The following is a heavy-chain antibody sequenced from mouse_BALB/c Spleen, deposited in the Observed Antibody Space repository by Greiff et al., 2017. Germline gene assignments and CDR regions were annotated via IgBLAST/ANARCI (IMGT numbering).Heavy chain of an antibody. Sequence: QVHVKQPGAELVKPGASVKLSCKASGFTFTSYYMYWVKQRPGQGLEWIGGINPSNGGTNSNEKFKSKATLTVDKTSSTAYMQLSSLTSEDSAFYYCTRLGDYDRAMDDWGQGTSVTVSS. V-gene: IGHV1S81*02. J-gene: IGHJ4*01. CDR3: TRLGDYDRAMDD. CDR2: INPSNGGT. D-gene: IGHD2-4*01. CDR1: GFTFTSYY.